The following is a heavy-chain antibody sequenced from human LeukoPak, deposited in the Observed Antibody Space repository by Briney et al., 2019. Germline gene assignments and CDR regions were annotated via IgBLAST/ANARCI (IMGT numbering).Heavy chain of an antibody. CDR1: GFTFSSYA. D-gene: IGHD3-3*01. V-gene: IGHV3-23*01. J-gene: IGHJ4*02. Sequence: PGGSLRLSCAASGFTFSSYAMSWVCQAPGKGLEWVSAISGSGGSTYYADSVKGRFTISRDNSKNTLYLQMNSLRAEDTAVYYCAKDLQEYALRFLEWSPLDYWGQGTLVTVSS. CDR2: ISGSGGST. CDR3: AKDLQEYALRFLEWSPLDY.